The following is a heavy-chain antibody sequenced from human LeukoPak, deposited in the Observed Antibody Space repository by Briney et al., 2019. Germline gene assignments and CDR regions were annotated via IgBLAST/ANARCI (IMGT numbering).Heavy chain of an antibody. D-gene: IGHD6-19*01. J-gene: IGHJ4*02. CDR2: IRSSGTTI. V-gene: IGHV3-48*04. Sequence: GGSLRLSCAASGFTFSSYSMNWVRQAPGKGLEWVSYIRSSGTTIYYADSVKGRFTISRDNAKNSLYLQMNSLGAEDTAVYYCARGNSGWYYFDYWGQGTLVTVSS. CDR3: ARGNSGWYYFDY. CDR1: GFTFSSYS.